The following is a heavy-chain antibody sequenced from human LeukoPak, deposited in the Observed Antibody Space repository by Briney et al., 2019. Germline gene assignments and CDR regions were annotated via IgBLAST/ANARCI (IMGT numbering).Heavy chain of an antibody. V-gene: IGHV3-49*03. Sequence: GGSLRLSCTASGFTFGDYVMSWFRQAPGKGLEWVGFIRSKTYGGTTEYAASVKGRFTISRDDSKSVAYLQMNGLKTEDTAVYYCASHGWLQNYFDYWGQGTLVTVSS. D-gene: IGHD5-24*01. J-gene: IGHJ4*02. CDR3: ASHGWLQNYFDY. CDR2: IRSKTYGGTT. CDR1: GFTFGDYV.